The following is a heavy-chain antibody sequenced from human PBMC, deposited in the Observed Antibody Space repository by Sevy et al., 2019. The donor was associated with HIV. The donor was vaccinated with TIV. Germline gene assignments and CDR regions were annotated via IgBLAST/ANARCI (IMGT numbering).Heavy chain of an antibody. V-gene: IGHV6-1*01. J-gene: IGHJ6*02. CDR2: TFYRSKWYN. CDR1: GDSVSSNSAA. CDR3: ARDGLTYGGMDV. Sequence: KQSQTLSLTCAISGDSVSSNSAAWNWIRQSPSRGLEWLGRTFYRSKWYNDYAVSVKSRITIKPDTSKNQVSLQLNSVTPEDTAIYYCARDGLTYGGMDVWAKGPRSPSP. D-gene: IGHD2-8*01.